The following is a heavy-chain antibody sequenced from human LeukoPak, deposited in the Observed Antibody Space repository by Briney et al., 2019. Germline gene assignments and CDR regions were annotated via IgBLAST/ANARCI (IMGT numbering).Heavy chain of an antibody. V-gene: IGHV3-23*01. CDR3: VRSLDY. CDR1: GFPFSTYA. Sequence: GGSLRLSCAASGFPFSTYAMNWVRQAPGKGLEWVSVITGSGGFTQYADSVKGRFTISRDNSKNTVYLQMNSLRVEDTALYYCVRSLDYWGQGTPVTVSS. CDR2: ITGSGGFT. J-gene: IGHJ4*02.